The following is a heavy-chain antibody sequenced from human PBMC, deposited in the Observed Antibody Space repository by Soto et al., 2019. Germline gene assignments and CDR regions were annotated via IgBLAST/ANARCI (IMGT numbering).Heavy chain of an antibody. V-gene: IGHV1-69*02. D-gene: IGHD4-17*01. CDR2: IIPILGIA. CDR3: ARAPLYGDYVHYFHY. J-gene: IGHJ4*02. CDR1: GGTFSSYT. Sequence: QVQLVQSGAEVKKPGSSVKVSCKASGGTFSSYTISWVRQAPGQGLEWMGRIIPILGIANYAQKFQGRVTITGDKSTSTGYMELSSLRSEDTALYYYARAPLYGDYVHYFHYRGQGTLVAVS.